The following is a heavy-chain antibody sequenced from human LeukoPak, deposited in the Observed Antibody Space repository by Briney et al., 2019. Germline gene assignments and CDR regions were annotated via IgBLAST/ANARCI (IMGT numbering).Heavy chain of an antibody. V-gene: IGHV5-51*01. CDR1: GYSFTSYW. J-gene: IGHJ4*02. D-gene: IGHD3-22*01. CDR2: IYPGDSDT. CDR3: ARHPMDYYDSSGYYLDY. Sequence: GESLKISCKGSGYSFTSYWIGWVRQMAGKGLEWMGIIYPGDSDTRYSPSFQGQVTISADKSISTAYLQWSSLKASDTAMYYCARHPMDYYDSSGYYLDYWGQGTLVTVSS.